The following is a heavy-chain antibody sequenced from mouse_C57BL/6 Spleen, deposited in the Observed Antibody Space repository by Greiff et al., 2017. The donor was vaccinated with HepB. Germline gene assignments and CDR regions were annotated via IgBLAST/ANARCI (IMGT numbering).Heavy chain of an antibody. D-gene: IGHD1-1*01. CDR2: IDPSDSYT. CDR1: GYTFTSYW. V-gene: IGHV1-59*01. CDR3: ARGGSPYWYFDV. Sequence: QVQLKQPGAELVRPGTSVKLSCKASGYTFTSYWMHWVKQRPGQGLEWIGVIDPSDSYTNYNQKFKGKATLTVDTSSSTAYMQLSSLTSEDSAVYYCARGGSPYWYFDVWGTGTTVTVSS. J-gene: IGHJ1*03.